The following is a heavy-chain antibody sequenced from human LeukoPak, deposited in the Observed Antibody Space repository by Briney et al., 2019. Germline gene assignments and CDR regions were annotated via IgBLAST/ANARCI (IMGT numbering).Heavy chain of an antibody. D-gene: IGHD5-18*01. V-gene: IGHV3-7*01. J-gene: IGHJ5*02. CDR1: GFSFTTYW. CDR2: IKQDGTEK. Sequence: GESLRLSCAASGFSFTTYWMSWVRQAPGKGLEWVANIKQDGTEKYYVDSVKGRFTISRDNSKNTLYLQMNSLRAEDTAVYYCARGSQDGYPNWFDPWGQGTLVTVSS. CDR3: ARGSQDGYPNWFDP.